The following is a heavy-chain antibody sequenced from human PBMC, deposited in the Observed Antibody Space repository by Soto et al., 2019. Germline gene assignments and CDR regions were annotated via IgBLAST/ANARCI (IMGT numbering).Heavy chain of an antibody. D-gene: IGHD3-10*01. CDR2: ISAYNGNT. V-gene: IGHV1-18*01. J-gene: IGHJ6*03. Sequence: QVQLVQSGAEVKKPGASVKVSCKASGYTFTSYGISWVRQAPGQGLEWMGWISAYNGNTNYAQKLQGRVTMTTDTSTSTAYMELRSLRSDDTAVYYCAREAVLLWFGELFDYYYMDVWGKETTVTVSS. CDR1: GYTFTSYG. CDR3: AREAVLLWFGELFDYYYMDV.